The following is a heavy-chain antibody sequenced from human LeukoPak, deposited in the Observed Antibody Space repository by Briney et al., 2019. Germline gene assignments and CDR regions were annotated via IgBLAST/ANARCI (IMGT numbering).Heavy chain of an antibody. D-gene: IGHD3-3*01. CDR1: RGTFSSYA. Sequence: SVKVSCKASRGTFSSYAISWVRQAPGQGLEWMGGIIPIFGTANYAQKFQGRVTITTDESTSTAYMELSSLRSEDTAVYYCARSGRFLESYYFDYWGQGTLVTVSS. V-gene: IGHV1-69*05. CDR2: IIPIFGTA. J-gene: IGHJ4*02. CDR3: ARSGRFLESYYFDY.